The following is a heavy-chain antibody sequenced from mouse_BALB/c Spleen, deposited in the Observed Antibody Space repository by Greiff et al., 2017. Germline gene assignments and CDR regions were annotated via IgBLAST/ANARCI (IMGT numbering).Heavy chain of an antibody. CDR2: ICSGGGST. CDR1: GFAFSSYD. D-gene: IGHD2-10*02. J-gene: IGHJ3*01. Sequence: EVMLVESGGGLVKPGGSLKLSCAASGFAFSSYDMSWVRQTPEKSLEWVAYICSGGGSTYYPDTVKGRFTISRDNAKNTLYLQMSSLKSEDTVMYNCARQYGNLFADWGQGTLVTVSA. V-gene: IGHV5-12-1*01. CDR3: ARQYGNLFAD.